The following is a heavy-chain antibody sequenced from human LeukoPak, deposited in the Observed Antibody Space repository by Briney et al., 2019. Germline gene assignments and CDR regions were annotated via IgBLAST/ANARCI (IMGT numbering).Heavy chain of an antibody. Sequence: SETLSLTCTVSGGSISSSSYYWGWIRQPPGKGLEWIGSIYYSGSTYYNPSLKSRVTISVDTSKNQFSLKLSSVTAADTAVYYCATHYYGSGYFDYWGQGTLVTVSS. CDR2: IYYSGST. J-gene: IGHJ4*02. CDR1: GGSISSSSYY. CDR3: ATHYYGSGYFDY. D-gene: IGHD3-10*01. V-gene: IGHV4-39*07.